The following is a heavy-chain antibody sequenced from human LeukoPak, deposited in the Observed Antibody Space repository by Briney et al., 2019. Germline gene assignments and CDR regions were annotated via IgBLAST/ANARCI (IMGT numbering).Heavy chain of an antibody. CDR2: IYYSGST. V-gene: IGHV4-59*08. CDR3: ARHGGPLDILTGRYYYGMDV. J-gene: IGHJ6*02. D-gene: IGHD3-9*01. Sequence: SETLSLTCTVSGGSISSYYWSWIRQPPGKGLEWIGNIYYSGSTNYNPSLKSRVTISVDTSKNTFSLKLSSVTAADTAVYYCARHGGPLDILTGRYYYGMDVWGQGTTVTVSS. CDR1: GGSISSYY.